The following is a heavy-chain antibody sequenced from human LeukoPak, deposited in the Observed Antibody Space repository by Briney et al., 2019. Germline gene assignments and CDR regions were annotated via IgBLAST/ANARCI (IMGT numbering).Heavy chain of an antibody. CDR3: ARVRKNSSGYYSY. V-gene: IGHV1-2*02. CDR2: INPNSGGT. J-gene: IGHJ4*02. D-gene: IGHD3-22*01. Sequence: VASVKVSCKASGYTFTGYYMHWVRQAPGQGLEWMGWINPNSGGTNYAQKFQGRVTMTRDTSISTAYMELSRLRSDDTAVYYCARVRKNSSGYYSYWGQGTLVTVSS. CDR1: GYTFTGYY.